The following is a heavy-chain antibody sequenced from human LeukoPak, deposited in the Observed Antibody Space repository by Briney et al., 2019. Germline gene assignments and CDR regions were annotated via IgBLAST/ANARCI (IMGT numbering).Heavy chain of an antibody. J-gene: IGHJ4*02. CDR1: GGSISSYY. CDR3: ARGRLYHHYFDY. V-gene: IGHV4-59*12. CDR2: IYYSGST. D-gene: IGHD2-2*01. Sequence: SETLSLTCTVSGGSISSYYWSWIRQPPGKGLEWIGYIYYSGSTSYNPSLKSRVTISVDTSKNQFSLKLSSVTAADTAVYYCARGRLYHHYFDYWGQGTLVTVSS.